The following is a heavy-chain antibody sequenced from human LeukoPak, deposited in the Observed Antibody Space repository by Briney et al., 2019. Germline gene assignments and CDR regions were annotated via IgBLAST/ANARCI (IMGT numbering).Heavy chain of an antibody. J-gene: IGHJ4*02. CDR2: ISYDGSNK. CDR1: GFTSGSYA. CDR3: ARGLRRYSSGWHGEDY. Sequence: GGSLRLSCAASGFTSGSYAMHWVRQAPGKGLEWVAVISYDGSNKYYADSVKGRFTISRDNSKNTQYLQMNSLRAEDTAVYYCARGLRRYSSGWHGEDYWGQGTLVTVSS. V-gene: IGHV3-30-3*01. D-gene: IGHD6-19*01.